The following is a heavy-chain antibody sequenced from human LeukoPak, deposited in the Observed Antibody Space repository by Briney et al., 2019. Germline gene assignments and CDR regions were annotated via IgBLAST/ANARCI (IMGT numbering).Heavy chain of an antibody. D-gene: IGHD2-2*01. V-gene: IGHV1-69*13. CDR3: ASEGPIPAANTLSGWFDS. Sequence: SVKVSCKASGGTFSSYAISWVRQAPGQGLEWMGGIIPIFGTANYAQKFQGRVTITADESTSTAYMELSSLRSEDTAVYYCASEGPIPAANTLSGWFDSWGQGTLVTVSS. CDR2: IIPIFGTA. J-gene: IGHJ5*01. CDR1: GGTFSSYA.